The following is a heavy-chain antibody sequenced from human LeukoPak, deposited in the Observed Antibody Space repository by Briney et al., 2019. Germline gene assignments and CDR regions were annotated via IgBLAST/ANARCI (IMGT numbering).Heavy chain of an antibody. Sequence: GGSLRLSCAASGFTFSTYWMSWVRQAPGKGLEWVANIQQDGSEKCYVDSVKGRFTISRDNAKNSLYLQMNSLRAEDTAVYYCARDTSIVGATTYDYWGQGTLVTVSS. V-gene: IGHV3-7*01. D-gene: IGHD1-26*01. CDR2: IQQDGSEK. CDR1: GFTFSTYW. CDR3: ARDTSIVGATTYDY. J-gene: IGHJ4*02.